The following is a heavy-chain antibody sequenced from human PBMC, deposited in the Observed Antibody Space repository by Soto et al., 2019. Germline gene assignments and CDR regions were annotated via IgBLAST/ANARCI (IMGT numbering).Heavy chain of an antibody. CDR2: IWFDGGRR. CDR3: ASSGRGEFTSVVRSFNYALDV. V-gene: IGHV3-33*01. CDR1: AFTFSNHG. Sequence: QLVESGGGVVQPGGSLRLSCSATPSAFTFSNHGMHWVQQTPGKGLEWLAVIWFDGGRRYYADSVKGRFTISRDNSESALYLQVNSLSDADTGVYCCASSGRGEFTSVVRSFNYALDVWGQGTAVAVSS. J-gene: IGHJ6*02. D-gene: IGHD5-18*01.